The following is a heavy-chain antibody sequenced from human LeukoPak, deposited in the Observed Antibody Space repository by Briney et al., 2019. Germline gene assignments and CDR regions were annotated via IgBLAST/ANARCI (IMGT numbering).Heavy chain of an antibody. Sequence: ASVKVSCKASGYTFTSYDINWVRQATGQGREWMGWMNPNSGNTGYAQKFQGRVTMARNTSISTAYMELSSLRSEDTAVYYCARFRGDGYQGDAFDIWGQGTMVTVSS. CDR2: MNPNSGNT. CDR3: ARFRGDGYQGDAFDI. V-gene: IGHV1-8*01. J-gene: IGHJ3*02. CDR1: GYTFTSYD. D-gene: IGHD5-24*01.